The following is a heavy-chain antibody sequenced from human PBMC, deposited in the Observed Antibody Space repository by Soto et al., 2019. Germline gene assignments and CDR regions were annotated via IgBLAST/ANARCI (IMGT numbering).Heavy chain of an antibody. D-gene: IGHD2-15*01. CDR1: GGSISSGDYY. CDR2: IYYSGST. V-gene: IGHV4-30-4*01. Sequence: QVQLQESGPGLVKPSQTLSLTCTVSGGSISSGDYYWSWIRQPPGKGLEWIGYIYYSGSTYYNPSLKGRVTISVDTSKNQFSLKLSSVTAADTAVYYCAREYCSGGSCYSGDYYYYGMDVWGQGTTVTVSS. CDR3: AREYCSGGSCYSGDYYYYGMDV. J-gene: IGHJ6*02.